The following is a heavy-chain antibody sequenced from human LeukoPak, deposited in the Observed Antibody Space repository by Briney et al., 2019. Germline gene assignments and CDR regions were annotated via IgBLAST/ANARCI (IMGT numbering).Heavy chain of an antibody. CDR1: GGSSSSSNW. CDR3: ARQSNNGLLTG. CDR2: IDHSGRT. D-gene: IGHD1/OR15-1a*01. J-gene: IGHJ4*02. V-gene: IGHV4-4*02. Sequence: SETLSLTCAVSGGSSSSSNWWNWVRQPPGKGLEWIGEIDHSGRTNYNPSLKSRVTISVDKSKNQISLKLSSVTAADTAVYYCARQSNNGLLTGWGQGTLVTVSS.